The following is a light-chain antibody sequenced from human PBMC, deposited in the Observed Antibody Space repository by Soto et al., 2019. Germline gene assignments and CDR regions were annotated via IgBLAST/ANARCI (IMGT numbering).Light chain of an antibody. CDR1: QSVNNH. CDR2: DAS. V-gene: IGKV3-15*01. CDR3: QQYGDRPRT. J-gene: IGKJ1*01. Sequence: EIVMTQSPAPLSSSRGERSTLSCRASQSVNNHLAWYQHKPGQAPRLLIFDASIRVPTTPARFSGSVSGTEFTLTISSLESEDFAVYFCQQYGDRPRTFGQGTKV.